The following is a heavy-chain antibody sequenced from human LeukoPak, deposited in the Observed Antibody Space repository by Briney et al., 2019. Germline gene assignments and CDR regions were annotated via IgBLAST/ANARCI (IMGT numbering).Heavy chain of an antibody. CDR3: ARDLNYFDC. Sequence: GGSMRLACAASGFTFRTYWMTWVRQAPGKVLEWVANIKEDGREKYYVDSVKGRFTITRDNAKNSLYLQMNSLRVEDTAVYYCARDLNYFDCWGQGTLVSAS. J-gene: IGHJ4*02. V-gene: IGHV3-7*01. CDR1: GFTFRTYW. CDR2: IKEDGREK.